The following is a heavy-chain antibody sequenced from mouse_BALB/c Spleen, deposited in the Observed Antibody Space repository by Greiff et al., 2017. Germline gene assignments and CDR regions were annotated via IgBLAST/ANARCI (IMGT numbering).Heavy chain of an antibody. CDR3: ARLRRYYAMDY. V-gene: IGHV5-12-2*01. Sequence: EVHLVESGGGLVQPGGSLKLSCAASGFTFSSYTMSWVRQTPEKRLEWVAYISNGGGSTYYPDTVKGRFTISRDNAKNTLYLQMSSLKSEDTAMYYCARLRRYYAMDYWGQGTSVTVSS. J-gene: IGHJ4*01. CDR1: GFTFSSYT. CDR2: ISNGGGST.